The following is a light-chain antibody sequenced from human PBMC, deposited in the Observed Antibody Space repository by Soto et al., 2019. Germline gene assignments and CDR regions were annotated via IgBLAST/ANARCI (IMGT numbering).Light chain of an antibody. Sequence: DIQMTQSPSTLSASVGDRVTITCRASQSISSWLAWYQQKPGKAPKLLIYRASSLQSGVPSRFSGSGSGTEFTLTISSLQPDDFATYYCQQYSSYWTFGQGTKVENK. CDR1: QSISSW. J-gene: IGKJ1*01. CDR3: QQYSSYWT. V-gene: IGKV1-5*03. CDR2: RAS.